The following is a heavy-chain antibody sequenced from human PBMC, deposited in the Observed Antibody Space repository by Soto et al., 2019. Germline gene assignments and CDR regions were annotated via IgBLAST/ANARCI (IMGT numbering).Heavy chain of an antibody. CDR3: PKMEQNSTGLLH. Sequence: EVQLVEAGGGLVQPGGSLRLSCAASGFTFTSYWMQWVRHGPGKGLAWVSRINSDVTSTAYADSVKSRVTISRDNAKTTLYLQMNSLRDDDTAISYCPKMEQNSTGLLHWGQGTQVSVAS. J-gene: IGHJ4*02. V-gene: IGHV3-74*01. D-gene: IGHD3-9*01. CDR2: INSDVTST. CDR1: GFTFTSYW.